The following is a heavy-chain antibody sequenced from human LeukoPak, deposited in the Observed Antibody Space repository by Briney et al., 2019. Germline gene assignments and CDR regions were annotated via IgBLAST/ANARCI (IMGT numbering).Heavy chain of an antibody. Sequence: GGSLRLSCAASGFSFSSYGMNWVRQAPGKGLEWVSSISSGSSYIYYADSVKGRFTISRDNAKNSLYLQMNSLRAEDTAVYYCARVVDALSFGVEHYYYYMDVWGKGTTVTVSS. CDR2: ISSGSSYI. CDR1: GFSFSSYG. CDR3: ARVVDALSFGVEHYYYYMDV. V-gene: IGHV3-21*01. D-gene: IGHD3-3*01. J-gene: IGHJ6*03.